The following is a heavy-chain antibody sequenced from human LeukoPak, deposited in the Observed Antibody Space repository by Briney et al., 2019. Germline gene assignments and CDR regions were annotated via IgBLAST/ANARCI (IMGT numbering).Heavy chain of an antibody. J-gene: IGHJ3*02. Sequence: PGRCRRPACAASGFDVSNYFMHWVRQPQGKGIEWVASIASDGSQPFYIESVTGRFTISRDNSKKTLFLQMNSLTNEDTAVYYCVRERQDTIVHTGAFDTWGQGKMVTVSS. D-gene: IGHD3-10*01. V-gene: IGHV3-30*10. CDR2: IASDGSQP. CDR1: GFDVSNYF. CDR3: VRERQDTIVHTGAFDT.